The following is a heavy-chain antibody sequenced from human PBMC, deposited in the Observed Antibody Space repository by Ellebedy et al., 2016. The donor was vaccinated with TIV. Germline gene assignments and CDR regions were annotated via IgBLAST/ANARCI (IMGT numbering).Heavy chain of an antibody. CDR3: AREGDTAMVHGMDV. V-gene: IGHV3-11*01. D-gene: IGHD5-18*01. Sequence: PGGSLRLSCAASGFTFSDFYMIWIRQAPGKGLEWVSYITSSGSTIYYADSVKGRFTISRDNAKNSLYLQMNSLRAEDTAVYYCAREGDTAMVHGMDVWGQGTTVTVSS. CDR2: ITSSGSTI. J-gene: IGHJ6*02. CDR1: GFTFSDFY.